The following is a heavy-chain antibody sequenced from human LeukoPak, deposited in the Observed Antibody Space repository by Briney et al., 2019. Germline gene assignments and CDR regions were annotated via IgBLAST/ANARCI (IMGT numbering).Heavy chain of an antibody. D-gene: IGHD1-26*01. CDR3: ITDWGVVGDPSGRHFDL. V-gene: IGHV3-33*01. CDR1: GFTFSSYG. Sequence: GGSLRLSCAASGFTFSSYGMHWVRQAPGKGLEWVAVIWYDGSNKYYADSVKGRFTISRDNSKNTLYLQMNSLRAEDTAVYYCITDWGVVGDPSGRHFDLWGRGTLVTVSS. J-gene: IGHJ2*01. CDR2: IWYDGSNK.